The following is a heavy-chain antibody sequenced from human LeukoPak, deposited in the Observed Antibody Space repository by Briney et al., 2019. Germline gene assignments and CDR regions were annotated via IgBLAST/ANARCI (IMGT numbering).Heavy chain of an antibody. CDR3: ARAARDIVVVVAARNDAFDI. V-gene: IGHV3-21*01. CDR1: GFTFSSYS. D-gene: IGHD2-15*01. Sequence: GGSLRLSCAASGFTFSSYSMNWVGQAPGKGLEWVSSISSSSSYIYYADSVKGRFTISRDNAKNSLYLQMNSLRAEDTAVYYCARAARDIVVVVAARNDAFDIWGQGTMVTVSS. J-gene: IGHJ3*02. CDR2: ISSSSSYI.